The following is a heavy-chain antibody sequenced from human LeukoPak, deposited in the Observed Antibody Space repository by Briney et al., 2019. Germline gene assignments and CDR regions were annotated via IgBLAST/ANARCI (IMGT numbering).Heavy chain of an antibody. J-gene: IGHJ4*02. CDR1: GFTFSSYG. Sequence: GRSLRLSCAASGFTFSSYGMHWVRQAPGKGLGWVAVIWYDGSNKYYADSVKGRFTISRDNSKNTLYLQMNSLRAEDTAVYYCARDSGSYYVEFDYWGQGTLVTVSS. CDR2: IWYDGSNK. D-gene: IGHD1-26*01. CDR3: ARDSGSYYVEFDY. V-gene: IGHV3-33*01.